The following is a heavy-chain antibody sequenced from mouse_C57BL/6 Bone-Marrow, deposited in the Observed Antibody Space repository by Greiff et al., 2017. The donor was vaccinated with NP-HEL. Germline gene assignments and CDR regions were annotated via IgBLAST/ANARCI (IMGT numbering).Heavy chain of an antibody. V-gene: IGHV1-54*01. CDR2: INPGSGGT. D-gene: IGHD2-2*01. CDR3: ARWERCGYDVGRYAMDY. Sequence: VQRVESGAELVRPGTSVKVSCKASGYAFTNYLIDWVKQRPGQGLEWIGVINPGSGGTNYNEKFKGKATLTADKSSSTAYMQLSSLTSEDSAVYVCARWERCGYDVGRYAMDYGGQGTSVTVSS. J-gene: IGHJ4*01. CDR1: GYAFTNYL.